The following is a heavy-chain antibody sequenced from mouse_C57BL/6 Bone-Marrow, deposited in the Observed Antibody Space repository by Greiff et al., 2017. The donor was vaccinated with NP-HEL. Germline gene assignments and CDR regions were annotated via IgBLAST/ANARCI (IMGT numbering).Heavy chain of an antibody. J-gene: IGHJ2*01. Sequence: EVQLVESGGGLVQPGGSLSLSCAASGFTFTDYYMSWVRQPPGKALEWLGFIRNKANGYTTEYSASVKGRFTISRDNSQLILFLQMNALRTEDSATEYCERSPRPPYFDYWGQGTTLTVSS. V-gene: IGHV7-3*01. CDR1: GFTFTDYY. CDR2: IRNKANGYTT. CDR3: ERSPRPPYFDY.